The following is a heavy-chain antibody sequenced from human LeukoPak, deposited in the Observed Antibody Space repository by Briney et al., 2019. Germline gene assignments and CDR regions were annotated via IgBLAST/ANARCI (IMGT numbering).Heavy chain of an antibody. J-gene: IGHJ4*02. V-gene: IGHV3-48*01. CDR1: GFTFSSYS. CDR3: ALSDYSNYGFDY. Sequence: TGGSLRLSCAASGFTFSSYSMNWVRQAPGKGLEWVSYISSSSTIYYADSVKGRITISRDNAKNSLYLQMNSLRAEDTAVYYCALSDYSNYGFDYWGQGTLVTVSS. D-gene: IGHD4-11*01. CDR2: ISSSSTI.